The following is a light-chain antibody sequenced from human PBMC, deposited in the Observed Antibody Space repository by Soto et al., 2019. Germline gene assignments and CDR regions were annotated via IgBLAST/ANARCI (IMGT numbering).Light chain of an antibody. Sequence: DVQMSQSPSTLSASVGDRVTITCRASQSIRTWLAWFQQKPGKAPKLLISEASSLESGVPSRFSGRGSRTEFTLTISSLQPDDFATYYCQQYNSDLWTFGQGTKIEI. CDR3: QQYNSDLWT. CDR1: QSIRTW. J-gene: IGKJ1*01. CDR2: EAS. V-gene: IGKV1-5*01.